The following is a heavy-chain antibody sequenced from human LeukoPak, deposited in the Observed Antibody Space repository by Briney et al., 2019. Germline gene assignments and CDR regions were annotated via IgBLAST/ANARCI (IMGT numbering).Heavy chain of an antibody. CDR3: AKDGEIVGATKTRNRYFDY. D-gene: IGHD1-26*01. V-gene: IGHV3-23*01. J-gene: IGHJ4*02. CDR1: GFTFSSYG. CDR2: ISGSGGST. Sequence: GSLRLSCAASGFTFSSYGTSWVRQAPGKGLEWVSTISGSGGSTYYADSVKGRFTISRDNSKNTLYLQMNSLRAEDTAVYYCAKDGEIVGATKTRNRYFDYWGQGTLVTVSS.